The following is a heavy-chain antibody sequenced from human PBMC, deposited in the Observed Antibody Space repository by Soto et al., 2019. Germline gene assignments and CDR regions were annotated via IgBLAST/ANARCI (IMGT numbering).Heavy chain of an antibody. D-gene: IGHD3-9*01. CDR3: ARDGPSYDILSGMAV. CDR2: IIPIFGTA. V-gene: IGHV1-69*05. J-gene: IGHJ6*02. Sequence: SVKVSCKTSGGTFSSYAISWVRQAPGQGLEWMGGIIPIFGTANYAQKFQGWVTMTRDTSISTAYMELSRLRSDDTAVYYCARDGPSYDILSGMAVGGQGPRVTVS. CDR1: GGTFSSYA.